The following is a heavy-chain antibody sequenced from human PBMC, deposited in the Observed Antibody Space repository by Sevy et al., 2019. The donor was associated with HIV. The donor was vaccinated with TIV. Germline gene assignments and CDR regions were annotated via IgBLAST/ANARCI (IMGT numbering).Heavy chain of an antibody. D-gene: IGHD3-10*01. CDR2: ISDGGGTT. CDR3: AKRVAGALAALDI. CDR1: GFTFRNYV. J-gene: IGHJ3*02. Sequence: GGSLRLSCAASGFTFRNYVMNWVRQPPGKGLEWVSVISDGGGTTYYAQSVKGRFTIARDDSKSTLYLQMNSLRVEDTAVYVCAKRVAGALAALDIWGQGTMVTVS. V-gene: IGHV3-23*01.